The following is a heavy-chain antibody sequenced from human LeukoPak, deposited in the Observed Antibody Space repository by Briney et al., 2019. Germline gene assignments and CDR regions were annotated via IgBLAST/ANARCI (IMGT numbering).Heavy chain of an antibody. CDR3: ARDYDSSGYPAPPSYYFDY. CDR1: GGSISSSSYY. V-gene: IGHV4-39*07. D-gene: IGHD3-22*01. Sequence: PSETLSLTCTVSGGSISSSSYYWGWIRQPPGKGLEWIGSIYYSGSTYYNPSLKSRVTISVDTSKNQFSLKLSSVTAADTAVYYCARDYDSSGYPAPPSYYFDYWGQGTLVTVSS. CDR2: IYYSGST. J-gene: IGHJ4*02.